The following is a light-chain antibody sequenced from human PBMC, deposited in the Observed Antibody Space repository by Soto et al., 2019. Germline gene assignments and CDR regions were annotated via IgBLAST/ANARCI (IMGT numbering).Light chain of an antibody. J-gene: IGKJ1*01. V-gene: IGKV3-11*01. CDR3: QHRSNWPSWT. Sequence: ENVLTQYTGTLSLSPGERATLSCRASQSVGTYLAWYQQKPGQAPRLLIFDASKRATGFPARFSGSGSGTDFTLTISSLETEDLAVYYCQHRSNWPSWTFGAGTKVDIK. CDR2: DAS. CDR1: QSVGTY.